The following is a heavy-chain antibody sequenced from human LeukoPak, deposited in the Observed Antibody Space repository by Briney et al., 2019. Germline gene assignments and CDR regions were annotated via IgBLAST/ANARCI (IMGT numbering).Heavy chain of an antibody. J-gene: IGHJ6*03. D-gene: IGHD2-2*01. CDR2: IRYDGSNK. V-gene: IGHV3-30*02. CDR3: AKQGCYSARCYAHYYYYYMDV. CDR1: GFTFSNYD. Sequence: PGGSLRLSCAASGFTFSNYDIHWVRQAPGKGLEWVAFIRYDGSNKYYADSVKGRFTISRDNSKNTLYLQMNSLRPEDAAVYYCAKQGCYSARCYAHYYYYYMDVWGKGTTVTVSS.